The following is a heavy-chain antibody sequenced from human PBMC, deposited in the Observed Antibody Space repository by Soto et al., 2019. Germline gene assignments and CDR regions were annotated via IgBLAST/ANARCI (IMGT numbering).Heavy chain of an antibody. D-gene: IGHD4-17*01. V-gene: IGHV1-69*13. Sequence: SVKVSCKASGGTFSSYAISWVRQAPGQGLEWMGGIIPIFGTANYAQKFQGRVTITADESTSTAYMELSSLRSEDTAVYYCARDRTTVVTLDYWGQGTLVTVSS. CDR3: ARDRTTVVTLDY. CDR2: IIPIFGTA. CDR1: GGTFSSYA. J-gene: IGHJ4*02.